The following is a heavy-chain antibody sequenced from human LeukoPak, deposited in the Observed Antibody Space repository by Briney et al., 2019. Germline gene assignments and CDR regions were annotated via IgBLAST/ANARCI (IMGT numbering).Heavy chain of an antibody. Sequence: GGSLRLSCAASGFTFSSYAMSWVRQTPGKGLECVSTISGSGGSTYHADSVKGRFTISRDNSKNTLYLQMNTLRAEDTAIYFCARDREWLRPQDYWGQGTLVTVSS. D-gene: IGHD5-12*01. CDR1: GFTFSSYA. J-gene: IGHJ4*02. CDR2: ISGSGGST. CDR3: ARDREWLRPQDY. V-gene: IGHV3-23*01.